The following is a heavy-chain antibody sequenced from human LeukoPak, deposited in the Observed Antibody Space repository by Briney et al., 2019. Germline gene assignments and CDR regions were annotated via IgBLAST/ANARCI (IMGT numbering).Heavy chain of an antibody. Sequence: ASVKVSCKASGYTFTSYYIHWVRQAPGQGLEWMGIINPSGGSTNYAQKFQGRVTMTRDTSTSTVYMELSSLRSVDTAVYYCARDYSSGSGTLDYWGQGTLVTVSS. CDR1: GYTFTSYY. CDR2: INPSGGST. J-gene: IGHJ4*02. D-gene: IGHD3-10*01. CDR3: ARDYSSGSGTLDY. V-gene: IGHV1-46*01.